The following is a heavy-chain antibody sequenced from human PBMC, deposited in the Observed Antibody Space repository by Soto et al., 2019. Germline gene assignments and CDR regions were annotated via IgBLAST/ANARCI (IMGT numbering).Heavy chain of an antibody. CDR1: GGSISSYY. J-gene: IGHJ4*02. Sequence: PSETLSLTCTVSGGSISSYYWSWIRQPPGKGLEWIGYIYYSGSTNYNPSLKSRVTISVDTSKNQFSLKLSSVTAADTAVYYCASERRGAPYYFDYWGQGILVTVSS. CDR2: IYYSGST. CDR3: ASERRGAPYYFDY. D-gene: IGHD1-26*01. V-gene: IGHV4-59*01.